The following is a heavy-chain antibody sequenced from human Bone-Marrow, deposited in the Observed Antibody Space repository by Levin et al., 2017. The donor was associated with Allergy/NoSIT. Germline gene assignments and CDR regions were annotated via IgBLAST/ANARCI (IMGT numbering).Heavy chain of an antibody. J-gene: IGHJ4*02. D-gene: IGHD3-22*01. CDR1: GFTFTNSW. CDR3: AGGSFIDNIGYYYEDY. CDR2: TNQDGSEK. V-gene: IGHV3-7*04. Sequence: GGSLRLSCAISGFTFTNSWMTWVRQAPGKGLEWVANTNQDGSEKFYVNSVKGRFTISRDNAKNSLYLQMTSLRAEDTAVYYCAGGSFIDNIGYYYEDYWGQGTLVTVSS.